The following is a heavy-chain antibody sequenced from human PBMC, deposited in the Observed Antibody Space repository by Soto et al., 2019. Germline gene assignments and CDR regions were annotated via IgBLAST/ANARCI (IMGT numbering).Heavy chain of an antibody. V-gene: IGHV3-23*01. D-gene: IGHD3-10*01. J-gene: IGHJ6*02. Sequence: PGGSLRLSCAASGFTFSSYAMSWVRQAPGKGLEWASAISGSGGSTYYADSVKGRLTISRDNSKNTLYLQMNSLRAEDTAVYYCAKDWLRGSVSYYNGRYYDGMDVWGQGTTVTV. CDR1: GFTFSSYA. CDR3: AKDWLRGSVSYYNGRYYDGMDV. CDR2: ISGSGGST.